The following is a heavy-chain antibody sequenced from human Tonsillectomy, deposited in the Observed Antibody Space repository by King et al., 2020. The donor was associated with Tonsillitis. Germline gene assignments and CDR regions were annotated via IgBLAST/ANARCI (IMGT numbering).Heavy chain of an antibody. D-gene: IGHD2-15*01. V-gene: IGHV3-48*01. CDR2: ISSSSSTI. Sequence: VQLVESGGGLVQPGGSLRLSCAASGFTFNSYSMNWVRQAPGKGLEWVSYISSSSSTIYYADSVKGRFTISRDNAKNSLYLQMNSLRAEDTAVYYCARDWGYCSGGSCYFDYWGQGTLVTVSS. CDR1: GFTFNSYS. CDR3: ARDWGYCSGGSCYFDY. J-gene: IGHJ4*02.